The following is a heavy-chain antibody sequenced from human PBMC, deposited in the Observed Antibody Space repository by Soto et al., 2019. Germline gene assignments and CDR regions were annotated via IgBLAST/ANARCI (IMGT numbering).Heavy chain of an antibody. J-gene: IGHJ4*02. CDR2: ICYSGST. D-gene: IGHD4-17*01. CDR1: GGSISSYY. Sequence: PSETLSLTCTVSGGSISSYYWSWIRQPPGKGLEWIGYICYSGSTNYNPSLKSRVTISVDTSKNQFSMKLSSVTAADTAVYYCARDLGPYGGYFDYWGQGTLVTVSS. CDR3: ARDLGPYGGYFDY. V-gene: IGHV4-59*01.